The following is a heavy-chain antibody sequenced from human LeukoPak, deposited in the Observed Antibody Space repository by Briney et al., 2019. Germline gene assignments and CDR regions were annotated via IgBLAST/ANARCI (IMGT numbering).Heavy chain of an antibody. CDR1: GFTFSSHG. Sequence: GGSLRLSCAASGFTFSSHGMSWVRQAPGKGLEWVSTISGSGDYTYYADSVKGRFTISRDNSKNTLYLQMNSLRAEDTAVYYCARTRTDFVGYYFDYWGQGTLVTVSS. D-gene: IGHD3/OR15-3a*01. CDR2: ISGSGDYT. V-gene: IGHV3-23*01. CDR3: ARTRTDFVGYYFDY. J-gene: IGHJ4*02.